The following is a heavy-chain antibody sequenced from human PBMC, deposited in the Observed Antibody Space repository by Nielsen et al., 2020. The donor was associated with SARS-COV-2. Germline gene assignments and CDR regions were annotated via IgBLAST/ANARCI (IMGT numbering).Heavy chain of an antibody. CDR3: ARESVTGTDAFDI. D-gene: IGHD6-19*01. Sequence: GESLKISCAASGFPFSSYEMNWVRQAPGKALEWVSYISSSGSTIYYADSVKGRFTISRDNAENSLSLQMNSLRAEDTAVYYCARESVTGTDAFDIWGQGTVVTVSS. J-gene: IGHJ3*02. CDR1: GFPFSSYE. CDR2: ISSSGSTI. V-gene: IGHV3-48*03.